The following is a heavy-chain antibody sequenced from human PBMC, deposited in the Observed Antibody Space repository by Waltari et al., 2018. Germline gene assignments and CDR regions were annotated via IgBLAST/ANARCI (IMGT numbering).Heavy chain of an antibody. Sequence: QVQLQESGPGLVKPSETLSLTCAVSGYSISSGYYWGWIRQPPGKGLEWIGNIYHSGSTYYNPSLKSRVTISVDTSKNQFSLKLSSVTAADTAVYYCARADYDVTHVDYWGQGTLVTVSS. J-gene: IGHJ4*02. V-gene: IGHV4-38-2*01. CDR2: IYHSGST. CDR1: GYSISSGYY. CDR3: ARADYDVTHVDY. D-gene: IGHD3-22*01.